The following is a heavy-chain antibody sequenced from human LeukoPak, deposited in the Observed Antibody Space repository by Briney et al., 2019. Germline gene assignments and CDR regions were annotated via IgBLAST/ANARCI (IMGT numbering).Heavy chain of an antibody. Sequence: SETLSLTCAVYGGSFSGYYWSWIRQPPGKGLEWIGEINHSGSTNYNPSLKSRVTISVDTSKNQFSLKLSSVTAADTAVYYCASVRTRDYWGQGTLVTVSS. CDR1: GGSFSGYY. J-gene: IGHJ4*02. D-gene: IGHD2-2*01. V-gene: IGHV4-34*01. CDR3: ASVRTRDY. CDR2: INHSGST.